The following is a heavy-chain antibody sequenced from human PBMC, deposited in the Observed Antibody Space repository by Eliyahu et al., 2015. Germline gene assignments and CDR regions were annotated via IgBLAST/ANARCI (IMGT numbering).Heavy chain of an antibody. CDR1: GDXVXSNNAA. V-gene: IGHV6-1*01. Sequence: QAQLQQSGPGLVKPSQTLSLTCAISGDXVXSNNAAWNWIRQSPSRGLEWLGRTYYRSKWYNDYAVSVKSRIIIKPDTSKNQFSLQLNSVTPEDTAMYYCARMHSGSYLDFDSWGQGTLVTVSS. CDR3: ARMHSGSYLDFDS. J-gene: IGHJ4*02. CDR2: TYYRSKWYN. D-gene: IGHD1-26*01.